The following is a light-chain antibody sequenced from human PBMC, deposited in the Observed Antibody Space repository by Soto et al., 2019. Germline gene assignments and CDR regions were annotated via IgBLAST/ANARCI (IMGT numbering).Light chain of an antibody. V-gene: IGKV1-39*01. CDR2: AAS. CDR3: KQSNSTPLT. Sequence: IQMTQLPSSLSACVGDRVTITCRASQSISSYLNWYQQKPGKAPKLLIYAASSLQSGVPSRFSGSGSVTDFALTILSLQPKDFATYDCKQSNSTPLTFGRSTKVEIK. J-gene: IGKJ4*01. CDR1: QSISSY.